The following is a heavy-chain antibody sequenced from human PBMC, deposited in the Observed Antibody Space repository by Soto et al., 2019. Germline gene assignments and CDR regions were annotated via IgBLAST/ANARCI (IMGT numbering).Heavy chain of an antibody. CDR2: INSDGSST. CDR1: GFTFSSYW. D-gene: IGHD3-3*01. V-gene: IGHV3-74*01. J-gene: IGHJ6*03. CDR3: ARDGTSTIFGVPDYYYYYMDV. Sequence: GGSLRLSCAASGFTFSSYWMHWVRQAPGKGLVWVSRINSDGSSTSYADSVKGRFTISRDNAKNTLYLQMNSLRAEDTAVYYCARDGTSTIFGVPDYYYYYMDVWGKGTTVTVSS.